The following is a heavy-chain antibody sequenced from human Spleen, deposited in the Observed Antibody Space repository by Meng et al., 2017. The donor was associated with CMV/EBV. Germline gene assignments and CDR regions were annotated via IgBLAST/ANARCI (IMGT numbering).Heavy chain of an antibody. J-gene: IGHJ4*02. V-gene: IGHV1-2*02. CDR3: ARDGVANDFWSGYQNYFDY. Sequence: ASVKVSCKASGYTFTAHYFHWVRQAPGQGLEWMGWIHPHRGDTNYAQQFQGRVTLTRDTSTSTVYMELSSLTSEDTAVYYCARDGVANDFWSGYQNYFDYWGQGTLVTVSS. D-gene: IGHD3-3*01. CDR1: GYTFTAHY. CDR2: IHPHRGDT.